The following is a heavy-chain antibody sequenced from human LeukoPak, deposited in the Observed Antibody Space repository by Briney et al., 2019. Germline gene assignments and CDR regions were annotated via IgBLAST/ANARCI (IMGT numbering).Heavy chain of an antibody. Sequence: PSETLSLTCTVSGYSISSNFYWGWIRQSPAKGLEWIGSIYHSGSTYYNPSLKNRITISVDTSTNQFSLKLSSVTASDTAMYYCARERSGSEIFAPSFDIWGQGTMVTVSS. CDR2: IYHSGST. CDR3: ARERSGSEIFAPSFDI. CDR1: GYSISSNFY. J-gene: IGHJ3*02. V-gene: IGHV4-38-2*02. D-gene: IGHD3-3*01.